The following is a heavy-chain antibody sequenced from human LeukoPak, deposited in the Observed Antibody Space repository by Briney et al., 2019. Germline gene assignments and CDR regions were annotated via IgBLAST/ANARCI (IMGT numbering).Heavy chain of an antibody. Sequence: GGSLRLSCAASGFTFSDYWMTWVRQAPGKGLEWVAHIKQDGSEKYYVDSVKDRFTTSRDNTKNLLYLQMNSLRAEDTAVYFCARGWNYAFRFDYWGQGTMVTVSS. CDR3: ARGWNYAFRFDY. CDR2: IKQDGSEK. CDR1: GFTFSDYW. J-gene: IGHJ4*02. D-gene: IGHD1-7*01. V-gene: IGHV3-7*01.